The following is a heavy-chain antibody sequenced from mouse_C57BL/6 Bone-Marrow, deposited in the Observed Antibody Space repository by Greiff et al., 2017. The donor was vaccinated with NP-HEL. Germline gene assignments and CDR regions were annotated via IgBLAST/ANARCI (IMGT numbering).Heavy chain of an antibody. V-gene: IGHV1-59*01. D-gene: IGHD4-1*01. CDR3: ARWEWDGHFDY. J-gene: IGHJ2*01. Sequence: QVQLQQPGAELVRPGTSVKLSCKASGYTFTSYWMHWVKQRPGQGLEWIGVIDPSDSYTNYNQKFKGKATLTVDTSSSTAYMQLSSLTSEDSAVYYCARWEWDGHFDYWGQGTTLTVSS. CDR2: IDPSDSYT. CDR1: GYTFTSYW.